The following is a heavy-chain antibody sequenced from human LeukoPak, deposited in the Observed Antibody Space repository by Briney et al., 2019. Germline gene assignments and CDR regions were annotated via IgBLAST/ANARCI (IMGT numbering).Heavy chain of an antibody. Sequence: PSQTLSLTCAVSGDSISSGGYSWSWIRQPPGKGLEWIGYIYHSGSTYYNPSLKSRVTISVDRSKNQFSLKLSSVTAADTAVYYCAGGEYYDILTGYYPIDIWGQGTMVTVSS. CDR2: IYHSGST. CDR1: GDSISSGGYS. D-gene: IGHD3-9*01. CDR3: AGGEYYDILTGYYPIDI. V-gene: IGHV4-30-2*01. J-gene: IGHJ3*02.